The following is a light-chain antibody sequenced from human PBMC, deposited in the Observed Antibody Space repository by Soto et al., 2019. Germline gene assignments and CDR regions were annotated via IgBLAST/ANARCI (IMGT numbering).Light chain of an antibody. J-gene: IGLJ1*01. V-gene: IGLV2-14*03. CDR3: CSYADGSIYF. Sequence: QYVLTQPGSVSGSPGQSITISCTGTSRDVGAYDYVSWYLQYPDKAPQLLIYYVDHRPSGVSSRFSGSKSGNTASLTISGLQAEDEGDYYCCSYADGSIYFFGTGTKVTVL. CDR1: SRDVGAYDY. CDR2: YVD.